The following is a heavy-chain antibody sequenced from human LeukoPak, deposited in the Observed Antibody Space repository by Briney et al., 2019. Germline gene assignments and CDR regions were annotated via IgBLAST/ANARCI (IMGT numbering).Heavy chain of an antibody. CDR3: GEVKGPMCTMVLGHNWFNP. V-gene: IGHV3-48*02. CDR2: ISSSSSTI. Sequence: PGGSLRLTGAAYGLSFSSDFLKHVRQAPGKGLEWVSYISSSSSTIYYADSVKGRFTISRDNAKNSLYLQMNSLSDENTAGYYGGEVKGPMCTMVLGHNWFNPWGQGTKVTVSS. CDR1: GLSFSSDF. D-gene: IGHD3-10*01. J-gene: IGHJ5*02.